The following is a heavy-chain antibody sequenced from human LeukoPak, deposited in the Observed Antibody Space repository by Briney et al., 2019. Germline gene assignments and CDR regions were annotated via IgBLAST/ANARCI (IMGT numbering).Heavy chain of an antibody. CDR1: GFTFSSYG. J-gene: IGHJ4*02. CDR2: IRYDGNNK. CDR3: SKDMKVVPAATGLNY. V-gene: IGHV3-30*02. D-gene: IGHD2-2*01. Sequence: GGSLRLFCAASGFTFSSYGMHWVRQAPGKGLEWVAFIRYDGNNKSYTESVKGRFTISRDNSKDTLCLQMNSLRAEDTAVYYCSKDMKVVPAATGLNYWGQGTLVTVSS.